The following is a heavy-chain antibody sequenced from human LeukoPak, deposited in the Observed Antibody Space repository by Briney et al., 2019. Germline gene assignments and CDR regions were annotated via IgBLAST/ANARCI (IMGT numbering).Heavy chain of an antibody. CDR2: ISSSSSTI. CDR1: GFTFSSYS. CDR3: AKAAVTTWPYYFDY. V-gene: IGHV3-48*01. D-gene: IGHD1-1*01. J-gene: IGHJ4*02. Sequence: GGSLRLSCAASGFTFSSYSMNWVRRAPGKGLEWVSYISSSSSTIYYADSVKGRFTISRDNSKSTLDLQLNSLTAEDTAVYYCAKAAVTTWPYYFDYWGQGTLVSVSS.